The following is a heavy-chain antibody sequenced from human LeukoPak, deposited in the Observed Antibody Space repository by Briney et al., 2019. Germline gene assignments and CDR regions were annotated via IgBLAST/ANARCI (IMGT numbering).Heavy chain of an antibody. Sequence: GGSLRLSCAASGFPFRNYAMTWVRQAPGKGLERVSGISDSGDRTYYADSVKGRFTISRDNSKYMLYLQMNSLRVEDTALYYCAKGLGTSGYHDYWGQGTLVTVSS. CDR3: AKGLGTSGYHDY. J-gene: IGHJ4*02. V-gene: IGHV3-23*01. D-gene: IGHD3-22*01. CDR1: GFPFRNYA. CDR2: ISDSGDRT.